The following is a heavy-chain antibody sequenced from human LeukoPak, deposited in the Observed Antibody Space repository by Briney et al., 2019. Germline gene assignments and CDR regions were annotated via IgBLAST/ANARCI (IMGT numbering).Heavy chain of an antibody. CDR3: ARMGLWLTRTAGRGNYYGMDV. V-gene: IGHV4-39*07. Sequence: PSETLSLTCTVSGGSISSGGYYWSWIRQPPGKGLEWIGEINHSGSTNYNPSLKSRVTISVDTSKNQFSLKLSSVTAADTAVYYCARMGLWLTRTAGRGNYYGMDVWGQGTTVTVSS. CDR2: INHSGST. J-gene: IGHJ6*02. CDR1: GGSISSGGYY. D-gene: IGHD5-18*01.